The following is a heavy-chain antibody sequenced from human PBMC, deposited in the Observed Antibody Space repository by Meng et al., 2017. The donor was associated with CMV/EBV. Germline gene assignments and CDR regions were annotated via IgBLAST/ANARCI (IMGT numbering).Heavy chain of an antibody. CDR3: ARPHLEWLFGDAFDI. CDR2: IYYSGST. V-gene: IGHV4-39*01. Sequence: SETLSLTCTVSGGSISSSSYYWGWIRQPPGKGLEWIGSIYYSGSTYYNPSLKSRVTISVDTSKNQFSLKLSSVTAADTAVYYCARPHLEWLFGDAFDIWGQGTMVTV. D-gene: IGHD3-3*01. CDR1: GGSISSSSYY. J-gene: IGHJ3*02.